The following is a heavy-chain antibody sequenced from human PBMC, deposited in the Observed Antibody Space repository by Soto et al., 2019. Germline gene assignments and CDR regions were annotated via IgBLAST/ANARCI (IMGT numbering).Heavy chain of an antibody. J-gene: IGHJ4*02. Sequence: ASVKVSCKASGYTFTSYGISWVRQAPGQGIEWMGWISAYNGNTNYAQKLQGRVTMTTDTSTSTAYMELRSLRSDDTAVYYCASPDSSSFPAEYSFHYWGQRPLVTVSS. D-gene: IGHD6-13*01. CDR1: GYTFTSYG. CDR3: ASPDSSSFPAEYSFHY. V-gene: IGHV1-18*01. CDR2: ISAYNGNT.